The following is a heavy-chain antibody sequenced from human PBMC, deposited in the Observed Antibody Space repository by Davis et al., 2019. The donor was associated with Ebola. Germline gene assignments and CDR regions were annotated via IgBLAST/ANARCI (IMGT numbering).Heavy chain of an antibody. D-gene: IGHD3-9*01. CDR3: ARVKAVTGYSRFDS. V-gene: IGHV3-21*04. CDR2: TRSSSSYI. CDR1: GFSFSSYN. J-gene: IGHJ5*01. Sequence: PGGSLRLSCAASGFSFSSYNMNWVRQAPGKGLEWVSSTRSSSSYIYYADSVTGRFTISRDNAKTSRYLQMNSLRAEDTALYHCARVKAVTGYSRFDSWGQGTLVTVSS.